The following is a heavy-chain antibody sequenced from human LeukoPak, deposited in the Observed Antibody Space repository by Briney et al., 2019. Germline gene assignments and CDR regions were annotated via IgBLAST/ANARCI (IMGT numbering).Heavy chain of an antibody. CDR1: GGSVISGSHY. V-gene: IGHV4-61*01. D-gene: IGHD5-12*01. CDR2: IYYSGST. J-gene: IGHJ6*04. Sequence: SETLSLTCTVSGGSVISGSHYWIWIRQSPGRGLEWIGYIYYSGSTNYNPSLKSRVTISVDTSKNQFSLKLSSVTAADTAVYYCARDYLILATNYYFYYGMDVWGKGTTVIVSS. CDR3: ARDYLILATNYYFYYGMDV.